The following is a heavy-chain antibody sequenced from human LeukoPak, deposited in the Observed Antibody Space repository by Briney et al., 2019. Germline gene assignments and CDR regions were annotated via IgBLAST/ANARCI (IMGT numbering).Heavy chain of an antibody. D-gene: IGHD3-22*01. Sequence: SETLSLTCAVSGYSIRSGYYWGWTRQPPGKGLEWIGSIYHSGSTYYNPSLKSRVTMSVDTSKNQFSLKLSSVTAADTAVYYCARVGDSSGPFQDYWGQGTLVTVSS. V-gene: IGHV4-38-2*01. CDR1: GYSIRSGYY. J-gene: IGHJ4*02. CDR2: IYHSGST. CDR3: ARVGDSSGPFQDY.